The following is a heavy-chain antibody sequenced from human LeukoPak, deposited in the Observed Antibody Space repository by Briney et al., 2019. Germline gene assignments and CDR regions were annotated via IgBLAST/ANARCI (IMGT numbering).Heavy chain of an antibody. Sequence: SETLSLTCNVYGESVSGCYWSWVRQPPGKGLEWIGEISDSGRTSPLEGRVTLSIDTSENQLSLKVNSVTAADTAVYYCVIVVDHPGVYYFDYWGQGTLVTVSS. V-gene: IGHV4-34*01. CDR3: VIVVDHPGVYYFDY. D-gene: IGHD1-26*01. CDR1: GESVSGCY. CDR2: ISDSGRT. J-gene: IGHJ4*02.